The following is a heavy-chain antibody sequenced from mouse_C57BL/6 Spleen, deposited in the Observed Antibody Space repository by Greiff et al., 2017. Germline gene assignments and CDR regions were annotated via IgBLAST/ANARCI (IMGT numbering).Heavy chain of an antibody. J-gene: IGHJ2*01. CDR3: ARLYYGSSYFDY. CDR1: GYTFTSYW. CDR2: IDPSDSYT. Sequence: QVQLQQPGAELVMPGASVKLSCKASGYTFTSYWMHWVKQRPGQGLEWIGEIDPSDSYTNYNQKFKGKSTLTVDKSSSTAYMQLSSLTSEDSAVXYCARLYYGSSYFDYWGQGTTLTVSS. D-gene: IGHD1-1*01. V-gene: IGHV1-69*01.